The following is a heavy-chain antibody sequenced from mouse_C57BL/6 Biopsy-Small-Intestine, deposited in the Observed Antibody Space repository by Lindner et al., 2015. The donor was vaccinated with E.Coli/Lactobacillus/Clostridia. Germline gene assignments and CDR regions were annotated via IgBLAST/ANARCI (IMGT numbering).Heavy chain of an antibody. V-gene: IGHV1S61*01. CDR2: AFNGKT. CDR1: GYTFITNG. J-gene: IGHJ4*01. D-gene: IGHD1-3*01. CDR3: VRGGVGEKWFLILPFDY. Sequence: SVKVSCKASGYTFITNGISWVRQAPGQGLEWMGWAFNGKTNYAQRLQGRVTMTTDTSTTTAYMELTSLRSDDTAVYYCVRGGVGEKWFLILPFDYWGQGTLVTVSS.